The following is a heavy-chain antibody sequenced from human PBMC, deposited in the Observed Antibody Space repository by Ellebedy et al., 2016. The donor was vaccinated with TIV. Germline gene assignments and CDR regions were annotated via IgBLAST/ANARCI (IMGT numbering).Heavy chain of an antibody. Sequence: GESLKISCAASGFTFSDYYMSWLRQAPGKGLEWVSYISSSGRTIYYADSVRGRFTISRDNAESSLYLQMNSLRVEDTAGYYCARVGVPAATSLDYRGQGTRVTVSS. D-gene: IGHD2-2*01. CDR3: ARVGVPAATSLDY. J-gene: IGHJ4*02. CDR1: GFTFSDYY. V-gene: IGHV3-11*01. CDR2: ISSSGRTI.